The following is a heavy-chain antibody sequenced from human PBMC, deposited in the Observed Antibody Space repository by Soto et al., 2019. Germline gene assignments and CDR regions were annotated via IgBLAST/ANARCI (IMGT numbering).Heavy chain of an antibody. D-gene: IGHD6-19*01. CDR3: ARGSALAGKGMRVYFDY. CDR1: GGSISSSNW. CDR2: IYHSGST. J-gene: IGHJ4*02. V-gene: IGHV4-4*02. Sequence: QVQLQESGPGLVKPSGTLSLTCAVSGGSISSSNWWSWVSQPPGKGLEWIGAIYHSGSTNYNPSLKSQVIISVDKSQNQCSLELCSGTAADTAVYYCARGSALAGKGMRVYFDYGGQVTLVTVCS.